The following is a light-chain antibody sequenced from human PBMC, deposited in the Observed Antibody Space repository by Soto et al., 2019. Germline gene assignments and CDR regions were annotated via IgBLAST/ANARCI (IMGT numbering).Light chain of an antibody. Sequence: DIQMTQSPSSLSASVGDRVTITCLASQGISNYLAWYQQKPGKVPKLLIYAASTLQSGVPSRFSGSGSGTDCTLTISSLQPEDVATYYCQKYNSAPPWTFGQGTKVEIK. V-gene: IGKV1-27*01. CDR3: QKYNSAPPWT. J-gene: IGKJ1*01. CDR1: QGISNY. CDR2: AAS.